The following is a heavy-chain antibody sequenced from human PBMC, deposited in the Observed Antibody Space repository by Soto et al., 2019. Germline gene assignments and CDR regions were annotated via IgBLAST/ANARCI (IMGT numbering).Heavy chain of an antibody. CDR2: IRGKAYGGTT. V-gene: IGHV3-49*04. CDR1: GFTFGDYA. D-gene: IGHD1-26*01. Sequence: LRLSCTASGFTFGDYALSWVRQAPGKGLEWVGFIRGKAYGGTTEYAASVTGRFTLSRDDSKSIAYLQMNSLKTEDTAVYYCTRVTRELWSEKYYFDSWGQGTLVTVSS. J-gene: IGHJ4*02. CDR3: TRVTRELWSEKYYFDS.